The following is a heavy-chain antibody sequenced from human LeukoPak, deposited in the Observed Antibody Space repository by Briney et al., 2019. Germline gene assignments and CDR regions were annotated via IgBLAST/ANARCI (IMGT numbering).Heavy chain of an antibody. Sequence: PGGSLRLSCAASGFTFSGYSMNWVRQAPGKGLEWVSSISSSGSYIYYADSVKGRFTISRDNAKNSLYLQMNSLRAEDTAVYYCARVDVGYNYGFDYWGQGTLVTVSS. CDR2: ISSSGSYI. J-gene: IGHJ4*02. CDR3: ARVDVGYNYGFDY. D-gene: IGHD5-18*01. V-gene: IGHV3-21*01. CDR1: GFTFSGYS.